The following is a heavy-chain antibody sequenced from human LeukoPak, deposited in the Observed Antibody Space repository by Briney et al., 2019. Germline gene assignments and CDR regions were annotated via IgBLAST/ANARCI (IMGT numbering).Heavy chain of an antibody. D-gene: IGHD3-3*01. CDR3: ARDFGFLEWLSGFDS. J-gene: IGHJ5*01. CDR1: GVSITADHYY. CDR2: IHNSGTT. V-gene: IGHV4-30-4*08. Sequence: PSETLSLTCAVSGVSITADHYYWTWIRQPPGKGLEWIGQIHNSGTTHYNPSLGRRITISFDTSKNHFSLNLNSVTAADTAIYYCARDFGFLEWLSGFDSWGQGTLVTVSS.